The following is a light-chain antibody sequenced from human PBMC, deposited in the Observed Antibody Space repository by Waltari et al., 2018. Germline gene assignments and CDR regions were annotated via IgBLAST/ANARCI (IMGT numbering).Light chain of an antibody. Sequence: DIVLTQSPATLSLSPGERATLSCRASQSVANYLAWYQQKPGQAPRLLIYDVSKRATDIPARFSGSGFATDFTLTISDLKPEDIAVYYCQQRNKWPVTFGGGTKVEIK. J-gene: IGKJ4*01. CDR3: QQRNKWPVT. CDR1: QSVANY. V-gene: IGKV3-11*01. CDR2: DVS.